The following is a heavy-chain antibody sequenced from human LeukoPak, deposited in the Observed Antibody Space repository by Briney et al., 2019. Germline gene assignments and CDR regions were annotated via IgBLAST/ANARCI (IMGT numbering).Heavy chain of an antibody. CDR2: INTNTGNP. Sequence: ASVKVSCKASGYTFTSYIMNWVRQAPGQGLEWMGWINTNTGNPTYAQGFTGRFVFSLDTSVSTAYLQISSLKAEDTAVYYCARVRGPNCSGGSCRVYYYYMDVWGKGTTVTVSS. V-gene: IGHV7-4-1*02. CDR1: GYTFTSYI. D-gene: IGHD2-15*01. J-gene: IGHJ6*03. CDR3: ARVRGPNCSGGSCRVYYYYMDV.